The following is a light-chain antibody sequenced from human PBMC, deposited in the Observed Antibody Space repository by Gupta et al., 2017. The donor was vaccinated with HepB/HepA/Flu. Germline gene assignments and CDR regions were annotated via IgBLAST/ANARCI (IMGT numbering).Light chain of an antibody. J-gene: IGLJ2*01. CDR1: SSNIGSNY. V-gene: IGLV1-47*01. CDR2: RNN. CDR3: AAWDDSLSGREV. Sequence: QSVLTQPPSASGTPGQRVTISCSGSSSNIGSNYVYWYQQPPGTAPKLLIYRNNQRPSGVPDRFSGSKSGTSASLAISGLRSEDEADYYCAAWDDSLSGREVFGGGTKLTVL.